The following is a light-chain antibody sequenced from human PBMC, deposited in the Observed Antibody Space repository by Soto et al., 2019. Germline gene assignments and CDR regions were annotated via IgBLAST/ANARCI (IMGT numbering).Light chain of an antibody. CDR2: DVT. J-gene: IGLJ1*01. CDR3: SAYRGTSTPV. CDR1: STDVGAYNY. V-gene: IGLV2-14*01. Sequence: QAVLAQPASVSGSPGQSITVSCTGTSTDVGAYNYASWYQQHPGKAPKLVIFDVTNRPSEVSDRFSGSKSGNTASLTISGLQFEDEADYYCSAYRGTSTPVFGVGTKVTVL.